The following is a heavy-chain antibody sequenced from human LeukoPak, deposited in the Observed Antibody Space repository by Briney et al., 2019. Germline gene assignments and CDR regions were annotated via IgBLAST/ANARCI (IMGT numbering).Heavy chain of an antibody. D-gene: IGHD3-10*01. V-gene: IGHV3-23*01. J-gene: IGHJ2*01. CDR2: ISGRGSST. Sequence: PGGSLRLSCAASGFTFSSYAMSWVRQAPGKGLEWVSAISGRGSSTYYADSVKGWFTFSRDNSKNTLYLQMNSLRAEDTAVYYCAKDYFGSGSYYGYFDLWGRGTLVTVSS. CDR1: GFTFSSYA. CDR3: AKDYFGSGSYYGYFDL.